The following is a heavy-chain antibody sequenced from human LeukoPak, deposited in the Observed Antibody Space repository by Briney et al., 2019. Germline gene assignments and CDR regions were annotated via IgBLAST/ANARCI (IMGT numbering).Heavy chain of an antibody. CDR2: IIPIFGTA. Sequence: ASVKVSCKASGGTFSSYAISWVRQAPGQGLEWMGGIIPIFGTANYAQKFQGRVTITADKSTSTAYMELRSLRSDDTAVYYCARGLQETLGWLRAFSAFDIWGQGTMVTVSS. V-gene: IGHV1-69*06. CDR1: GGTFSSYA. CDR3: ARGLQETLGWLRAFSAFDI. J-gene: IGHJ3*02. D-gene: IGHD5-24*01.